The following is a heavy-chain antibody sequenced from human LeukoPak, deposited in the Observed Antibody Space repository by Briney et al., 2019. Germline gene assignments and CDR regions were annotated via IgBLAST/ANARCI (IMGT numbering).Heavy chain of an antibody. Sequence: SGGSLRLSCAASGFTVSSNYMSWVRQAPGKGLEWVSVIYSGGSTYYADSVKGRFTISRDNSKNTLYLQMNSLRAEDTAVYYCARGLVDDFWSGYYLAYWGQGTLVTVSS. CDR2: IYSGGST. CDR1: GFTVSSNY. V-gene: IGHV3-53*01. D-gene: IGHD3-3*01. J-gene: IGHJ4*02. CDR3: ARGLVDDFWSGYYLAY.